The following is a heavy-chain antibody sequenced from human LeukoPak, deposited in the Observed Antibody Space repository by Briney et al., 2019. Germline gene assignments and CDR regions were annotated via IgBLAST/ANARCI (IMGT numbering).Heavy chain of an antibody. V-gene: IGHV3-33*01. J-gene: IGHJ3*01. Sequence: PGGCLRLSCAASGFIFSKYGMHWVRQAPGRGLEWVVLIRHDGIEEGYVDSVRGRFTISRDNSKNTVFLQMNSLRADDTAVYYCARWGIVGHDAFDLCGQGTMVTVSS. CDR1: GFIFSKYG. CDR2: IRHDGIEE. CDR3: ARWGIVGHDAFDL. D-gene: IGHD3-22*01.